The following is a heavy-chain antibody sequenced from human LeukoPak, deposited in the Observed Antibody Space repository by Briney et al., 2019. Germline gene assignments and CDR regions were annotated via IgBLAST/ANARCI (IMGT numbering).Heavy chain of an antibody. CDR3: ARGGGTMVRGVPNYYFDY. Sequence: SETLSLTCTVSGGSISSGGYYWSWIRQHPGKGLQWIGYIYYSGSTYYNPSLKSRVTISVDTSKNQFSLKLSSVTAADTAVYYCARGGGTMVRGVPNYYFDYWGQGTLVTVSS. V-gene: IGHV4-31*03. D-gene: IGHD3-10*01. CDR1: GGSISSGGYY. CDR2: IYYSGST. J-gene: IGHJ4*02.